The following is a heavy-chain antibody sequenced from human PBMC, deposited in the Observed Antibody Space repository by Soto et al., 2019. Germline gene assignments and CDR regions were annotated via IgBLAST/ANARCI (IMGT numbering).Heavy chain of an antibody. Sequence: QVQLVQSGAEVKKPGASVKVSCKASGYTFTGYYMHWVRQAPGQGLEWMGWINPNSGGTNCAQKFQGRVTMTRDTSISTAYMERSRLRSDDTAVYYCARDVSGRFLEWLQPPTGFDPWGQGTLVTVSS. CDR2: INPNSGGT. V-gene: IGHV1-2*02. CDR3: ARDVSGRFLEWLQPPTGFDP. CDR1: GYTFTGYY. D-gene: IGHD3-3*01. J-gene: IGHJ5*02.